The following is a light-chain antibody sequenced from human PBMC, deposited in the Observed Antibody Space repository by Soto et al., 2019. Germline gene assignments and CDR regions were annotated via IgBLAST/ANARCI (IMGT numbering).Light chain of an antibody. CDR1: QSVSNY. V-gene: IGKV3-11*01. J-gene: IGKJ1*01. CDR3: QQRSNWPWT. CDR2: DAS. Sequence: EIVLTQSPDTLSLSPGDRATLSCRASQSVSNYLMWYQQKPGQAPRLLIYDASKRATGIPARFSGSGSGTDFTLTISSLEPEDFAVYYCQQRSNWPWTFGQGTRVEIK.